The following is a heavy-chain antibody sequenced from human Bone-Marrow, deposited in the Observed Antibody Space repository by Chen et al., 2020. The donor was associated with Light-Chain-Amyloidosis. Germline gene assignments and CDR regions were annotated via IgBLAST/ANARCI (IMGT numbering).Heavy chain of an antibody. CDR2: IRSKAYGGTT. D-gene: IGHD3-22*01. Sequence: EVQLVESGGGLVQPGRSLRLSCTASGFTFGDYAMSWVRQAPGKGLEWVGFIRSKAYGGTTEYAASVKGRFTISRDDSKSIAYLQMNSLKTEDTAVYYCTIDSSGYDAFDIWGQGTMVTVSS. V-gene: IGHV3-49*04. J-gene: IGHJ3*02. CDR1: GFTFGDYA. CDR3: TIDSSGYDAFDI.